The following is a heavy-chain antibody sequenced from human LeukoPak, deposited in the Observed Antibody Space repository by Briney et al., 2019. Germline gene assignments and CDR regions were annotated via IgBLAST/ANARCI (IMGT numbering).Heavy chain of an antibody. Sequence: GGSLRLSCPASGFTFSSYGMHWVRQAPGKGLEWVAVIWYDGSNKYYADSVKGRFTISRDNSKNTLYLQMNSLRAEDTAVYYCARDSSSGWFDAFDIWGQGTMVTVS. CDR2: IWYDGSNK. J-gene: IGHJ3*02. V-gene: IGHV3-33*01. CDR3: ARDSSSGWFDAFDI. D-gene: IGHD6-19*01. CDR1: GFTFSSYG.